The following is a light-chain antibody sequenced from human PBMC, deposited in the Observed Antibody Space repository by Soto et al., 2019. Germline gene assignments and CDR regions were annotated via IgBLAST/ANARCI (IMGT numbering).Light chain of an antibody. CDR3: SSFTSSRAYL. V-gene: IGLV2-14*01. J-gene: IGLJ1*01. Sequence: QSVLTQPASVSGSPGQSITISCTGTSSDVGGYNYVSWYQQQSGKAPKLMIHEVSNRPSGVSNRFSGSKSGNTASLTISGLQAEYVADYYCSSFTSSRAYLFGIGTKFTVL. CDR1: SSDVGGYNY. CDR2: EVS.